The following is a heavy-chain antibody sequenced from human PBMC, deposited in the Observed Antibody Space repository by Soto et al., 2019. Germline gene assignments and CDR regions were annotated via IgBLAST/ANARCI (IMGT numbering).Heavy chain of an antibody. Sequence: SVKVSCKASGYTFTSYAISWVRQAPGQGLEWMGGIIPIFGTANYAQKFQGRVTITADESTSTAYMELSSLRSEDTAVYYCARDWSHDYVWGSPLLAWFDPGAREPWSPSPQ. CDR3: ARDWSHDYVWGSPLLAWFDP. V-gene: IGHV1-69*13. CDR2: IIPIFGTA. CDR1: GYTFTSYA. D-gene: IGHD3-16*01. J-gene: IGHJ5*02.